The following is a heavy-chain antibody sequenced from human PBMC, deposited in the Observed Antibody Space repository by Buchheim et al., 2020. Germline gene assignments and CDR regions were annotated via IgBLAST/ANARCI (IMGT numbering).Heavy chain of an antibody. CDR2: INHSGST. CDR1: GGSFSGYY. CDR3: ASMRGYRGGAGY. V-gene: IGHV4-34*01. J-gene: IGHJ4*02. Sequence: QVQLQQWGAGLLKPSETLSLACAVYGGSFSGYYWSWIRQPPGKGLEWIGEINHSGSTNYNPSLKSRVTISVDTSKNQFSLKLSSVTAADTAVYYCASMRGYRGGAGYWGQGTL. D-gene: IGHD5-18*01.